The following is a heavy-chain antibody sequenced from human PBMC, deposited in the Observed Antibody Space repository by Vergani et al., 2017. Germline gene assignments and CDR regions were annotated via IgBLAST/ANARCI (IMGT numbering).Heavy chain of an antibody. Sequence: QVQLQESGPGLVKPSQTLSLTCTVSGGSVSSGGYYWSWLRQHPGKGLEWIGYIYYSGSTYYNPSLQSRVTISLDTSKNHFSLKLSSVTAADTAVYYCARMVYGGNDDAFDIWGQGTMVTVSS. D-gene: IGHD4-23*01. CDR2: IYYSGST. CDR1: GGSVSSGGYY. V-gene: IGHV4-31*03. J-gene: IGHJ3*02. CDR3: ARMVYGGNDDAFDI.